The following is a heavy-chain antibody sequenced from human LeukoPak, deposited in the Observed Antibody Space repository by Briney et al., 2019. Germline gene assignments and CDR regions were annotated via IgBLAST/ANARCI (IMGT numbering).Heavy chain of an antibody. CDR2: IYTSGST. J-gene: IGHJ5*02. CDR3: ARGRYCSSTSCYAAARFDP. CDR1: GAAISSYS. V-gene: IGHV4-4*07. Sequence: SETLSLTCIVSGAAISSYSWSWIRQPAGKGLEWIGRIYTSGSTNYNPSLKSRVTMSVDTSKNQFSLKLSSVTAADTAVYYCARGRYCSSTSCYAAARFDPWGQGTLVTVSS. D-gene: IGHD2-2*01.